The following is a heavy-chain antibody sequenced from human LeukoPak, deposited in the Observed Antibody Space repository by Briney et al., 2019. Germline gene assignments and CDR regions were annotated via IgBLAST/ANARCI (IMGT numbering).Heavy chain of an antibody. Sequence: PSETLSLTCAVSGGSISSSNWWSWVRQPPGKGLEWIGEIYHSGSTNYNPSLKSRVTISVDTSKNQFSLKLSSVTAADTAVYYCARAGYSSSWYKPNTEYNWFDPWGQGTLVTVSS. D-gene: IGHD6-13*01. CDR1: GGSISSSNW. J-gene: IGHJ5*02. CDR3: ARAGYSSSWYKPNTEYNWFDP. CDR2: IYHSGST. V-gene: IGHV4-4*02.